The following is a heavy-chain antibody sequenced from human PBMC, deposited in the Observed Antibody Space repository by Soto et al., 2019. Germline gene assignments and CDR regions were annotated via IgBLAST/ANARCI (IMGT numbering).Heavy chain of an antibody. CDR3: ARASSSSSAAKY. V-gene: IGHV4-31*03. Sequence: QVQLQESGPGLVKPSQTLSLTCNVSGESISSGGRYWSWIRHHPGKGLEWIGYIYDSESAYYNPSLKSRVTMSMHTSKNHFAMRLSSVTAADTAVYYCARASSSSSAAKYWGQGTLVTVSS. J-gene: IGHJ4*02. CDR1: GESISSGGRY. D-gene: IGHD6-6*01. CDR2: IYDSESA.